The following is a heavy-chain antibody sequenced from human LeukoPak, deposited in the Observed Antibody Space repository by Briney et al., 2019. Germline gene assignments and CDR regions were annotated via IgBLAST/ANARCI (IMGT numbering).Heavy chain of an antibody. CDR1: GGSISSGDYY. CDR3: ARGRYSSSFFFDY. CDR2: IYYSGST. J-gene: IGHJ4*02. Sequence: PSETLSLTCTVSGGSISSGDYYWSWIRQPPGKGLEWIGYIYYSGSTYYNPSLKSRVTISVDTSKNQFSLKLSSVTAADTAVYYCARGRYSSSFFFDYWGQGTLVTVSS. D-gene: IGHD6-13*01. V-gene: IGHV4-30-4*08.